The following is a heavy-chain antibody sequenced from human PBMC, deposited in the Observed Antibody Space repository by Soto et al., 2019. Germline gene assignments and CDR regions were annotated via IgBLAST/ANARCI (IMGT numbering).Heavy chain of an antibody. J-gene: IGHJ4*02. D-gene: IGHD6-6*01. CDR3: ARDFSSSADGFDY. V-gene: IGHV1-2*02. Sequence: ASVKVSCKASGYTFAGQYIHWVRQAPGQGLEWMGWINPKTGGTNYARKFQGRVTMTRDTSMSTAYMELSRLRSDDTAVYYCARDFSSSADGFDYWGQGTLVTAPQ. CDR1: GYTFAGQY. CDR2: INPKTGGT.